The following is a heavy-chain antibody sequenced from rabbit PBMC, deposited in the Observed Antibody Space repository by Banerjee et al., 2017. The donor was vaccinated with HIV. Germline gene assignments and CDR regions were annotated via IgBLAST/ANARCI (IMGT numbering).Heavy chain of an antibody. Sequence: QLEETGGGLVQPGGSLTLSCKVSGFDFSNYYMNWVRRALGKGLEWIGIIYAGRGRTYYASWVNGRFTISSDNAQNTVDLQMNSLTAADTATYFCARDFPTDSSYGDSMWGPGTLVTVS. CDR1: GFDFSNYY. D-gene: IGHD2-1*01. CDR2: IYAGRGRT. J-gene: IGHJ4*01. CDR3: ARDFPTDSSYGDSM. V-gene: IGHV1S7*01.